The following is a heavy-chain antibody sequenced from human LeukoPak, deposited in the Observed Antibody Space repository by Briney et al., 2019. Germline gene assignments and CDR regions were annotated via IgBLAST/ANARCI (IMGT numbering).Heavy chain of an antibody. J-gene: IGHJ6*03. CDR1: GFSFSVYW. Sequence: GGSLRLSCAASGFSFSVYWMHWVRQAPGKGPVWVSRIKTDGSITDYADFVKGRFTISRDNAKNSMYLQMNSLRADDTAVYYCARDHTGYEYGSFSYHYQYMDVWGKGTTVTVSS. CDR3: ARDHTGYEYGSFSYHYQYMDV. D-gene: IGHD5-12*01. V-gene: IGHV3-74*01. CDR2: IKTDGSIT.